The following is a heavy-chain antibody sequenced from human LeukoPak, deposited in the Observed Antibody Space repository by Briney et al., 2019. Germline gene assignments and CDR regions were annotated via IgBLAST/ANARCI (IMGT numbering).Heavy chain of an antibody. CDR1: GGSISSGSYY. J-gene: IGHJ4*02. D-gene: IGHD5-12*01. CDR2: IYTSGST. CDR3: ARAVAVATLDY. Sequence: PSETLSLTCTVSGGSISSGSYYWSWIRQPAGKGLEWIGRIYTSGSTNYNPSLKSRVTISVDTSKNQFSLKLSSVTAADTAVYYCARAVAVATLDYWGQGTLVTVSS. V-gene: IGHV4-61*02.